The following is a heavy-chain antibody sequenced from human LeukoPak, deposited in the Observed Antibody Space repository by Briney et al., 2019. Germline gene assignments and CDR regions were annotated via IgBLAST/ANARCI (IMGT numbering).Heavy chain of an antibody. CDR2: ILYSGST. D-gene: IGHD3/OR15-3a*01. CDR1: GDSISSSMFY. V-gene: IGHV4-39*07. CDR3: ARERVDYLRDAVFDY. J-gene: IGHJ4*02. Sequence: SETLSLTCTVSGDSISSSMFYWGWIRQSPGGGLEWIGNILYSGSTYYNPSLNSRVTISVDTSKNQFSLKLSSVTAADTAAYYCARERVDYLRDAVFDYWGQGALVTVSS.